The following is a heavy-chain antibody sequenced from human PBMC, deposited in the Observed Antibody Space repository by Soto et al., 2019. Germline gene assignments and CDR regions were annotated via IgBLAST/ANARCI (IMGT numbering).Heavy chain of an antibody. CDR2: INPNSGGT. D-gene: IGHD3-3*01. J-gene: IGHJ5*02. Sequence: EASVKVSCKASGYTFTGYYMHWVRQAPGQGLEWMGWINPNSGGTNYAQKFQGWVTMTRDTSISTAYMELSRLRSDDTAVYYCARGIFTIFGVVREYWFDPWGQGTLVTVSS. CDR3: ARGIFTIFGVVREYWFDP. CDR1: GYTFTGYY. V-gene: IGHV1-2*04.